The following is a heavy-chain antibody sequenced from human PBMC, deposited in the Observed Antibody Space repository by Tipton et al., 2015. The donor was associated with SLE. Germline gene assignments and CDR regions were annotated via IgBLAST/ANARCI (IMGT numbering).Heavy chain of an antibody. CDR1: GYSISSSSYY. V-gene: IGHV4-39*01. D-gene: IGHD2-15*01. CDR3: ARWVGWFDP. Sequence: LRLSCAVSGYSISSSSYYWGWIRQPPGKGLEWIGSIYYSGSTYYNPSLKSRVTISVDTSKNQFSLKLSPVTAADTAVYYCARWVGWFDPWGQGTLVTVSS. J-gene: IGHJ5*02. CDR2: IYYSGST.